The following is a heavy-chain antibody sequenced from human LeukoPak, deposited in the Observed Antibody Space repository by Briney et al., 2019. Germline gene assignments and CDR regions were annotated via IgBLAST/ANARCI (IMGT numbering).Heavy chain of an antibody. J-gene: IGHJ4*02. CDR1: GFTFNNYA. Sequence: GGSLRLSCAASGFTFNNYAMNWVRQAPGKGLEWVSAISGSGGKTYYADSVKGRFTISRDNSKNTLYLQINSLRAEDTAVYYCAKGGNTMVRGLITYWGQGTLVTVSS. CDR3: AKGGNTMVRGLITY. V-gene: IGHV3-23*01. CDR2: ISGSGGKT. D-gene: IGHD3-10*01.